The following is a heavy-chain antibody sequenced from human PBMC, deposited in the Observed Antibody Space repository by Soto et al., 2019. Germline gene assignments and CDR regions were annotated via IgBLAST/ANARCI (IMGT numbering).Heavy chain of an antibody. CDR2: IYYSGST. V-gene: IGHV4-59*01. CDR3: ARGIYCSGDRFVDY. J-gene: IGHJ4*02. Sequence: SETLSLTCTVSGGSISRYYWSWIRQPPGEGLEWIGYIYYSGSTNYNPSLKSRVTISVDTSKNQFSLKMRSVTAADTAVYYCARGIYCSGDRFVDYWGQGTLVTVSS. CDR1: GGSISRYY. D-gene: IGHD2-15*01.